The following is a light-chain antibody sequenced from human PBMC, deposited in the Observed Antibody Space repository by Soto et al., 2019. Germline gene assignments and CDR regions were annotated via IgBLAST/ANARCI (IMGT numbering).Light chain of an antibody. CDR3: QQYYSSLT. J-gene: IGKJ2*01. Sequence: DIVMTQSPDSLSVSLGERATINCKSSQTVFHSSYNKDFLAWYQQKPGQPPKSLFYWASTRESGVPARFSGDGSGTDFSLTISPLQPEDVAVYYCQQYYSSLTFGQGTMLEIK. CDR2: WAS. CDR1: QTVFHSSYNKDF. V-gene: IGKV4-1*01.